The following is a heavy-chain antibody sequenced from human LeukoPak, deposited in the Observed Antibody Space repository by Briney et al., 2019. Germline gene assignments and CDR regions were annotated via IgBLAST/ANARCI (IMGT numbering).Heavy chain of an antibody. CDR2: IKYDGSTS. CDR3: AKGRSDFDY. Sequence: GGSLRLSCEASGFTFTTYWIHWVRQGPGKGLVWVSRIKYDGSTSNYADSVRGRFTISRDSSKNTLYLQRSSLRIEDTAVYYCAKGRSDFDYWGQGTLVTVSS. V-gene: IGHV3-74*01. CDR1: GFTFTTYW. J-gene: IGHJ4*02.